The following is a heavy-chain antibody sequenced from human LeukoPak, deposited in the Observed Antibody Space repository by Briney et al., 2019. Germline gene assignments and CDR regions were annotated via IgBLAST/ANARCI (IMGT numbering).Heavy chain of an antibody. Sequence: GASVKVSCKASGYTFTSYYVHWVRQAPGQGLEWMGIINPSGGSTSYAQKFQGRVTMTRDTSTSTVYMELSSLRSEDTAVYYCARDLSSSLYYYYMDVWGKETTVTVSS. V-gene: IGHV1-46*01. D-gene: IGHD6-6*01. CDR2: INPSGGST. J-gene: IGHJ6*03. CDR3: ARDLSSSLYYYYMDV. CDR1: GYTFTSYY.